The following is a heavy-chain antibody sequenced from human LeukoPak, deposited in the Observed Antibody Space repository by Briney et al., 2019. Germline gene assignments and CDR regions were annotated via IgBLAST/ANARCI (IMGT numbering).Heavy chain of an antibody. CDR3: TAGIVVVTAIGAFDI. Sequence: SVKVSCKASGGTFSSYAISWVRQAPGQGLEWMGGIIPIFGTANYAQKFQGRVTITADESTSTAYMELSSLRSEDTAVYYCTAGIVVVTAIGAFDIWGQGTMVTVSS. CDR1: GGTFSSYA. J-gene: IGHJ3*02. CDR2: IIPIFGTA. V-gene: IGHV1-69*13. D-gene: IGHD2-21*02.